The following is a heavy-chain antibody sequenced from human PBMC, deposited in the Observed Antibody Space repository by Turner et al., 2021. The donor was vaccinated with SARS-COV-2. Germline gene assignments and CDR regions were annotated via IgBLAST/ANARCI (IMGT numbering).Heavy chain of an antibody. J-gene: IGHJ4*02. V-gene: IGHV3-21*02. Sequence: EVQLVESGGGLVESGGSLRLSCAVSGCNLSNFVMSWVRQAPGKGLEWVSSISSNSGSRYYADSMRGRITISRDNAKNSLYLQVNSLRVEDAAFYYCARTSPSISGIIIDYWGQGTLVTVSS. D-gene: IGHD1-1*01. CDR1: GCNLSNFV. CDR3: ARTSPSISGIIIDY. CDR2: ISSNSGSR.